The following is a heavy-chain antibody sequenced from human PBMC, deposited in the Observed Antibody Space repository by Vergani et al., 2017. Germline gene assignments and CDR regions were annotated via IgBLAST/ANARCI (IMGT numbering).Heavy chain of an antibody. CDR2: IKQDGSEK. D-gene: IGHD2-15*01. CDR1: GFTFSSYW. CDR3: AREGYCSGGSCYFPGMDV. V-gene: IGHV3-7*03. Sequence: VQLVESGGGVVQPGRSLRLSCAASGFTFSSYWMSWVRQAPGKGLEWVANIKQDGSEKYYVDSVKGRFTISRDNAKNSLYLQMNSLRAEDTAVYYCAREGYCSGGSCYFPGMDVWGQGTTVTVSS. J-gene: IGHJ6*02.